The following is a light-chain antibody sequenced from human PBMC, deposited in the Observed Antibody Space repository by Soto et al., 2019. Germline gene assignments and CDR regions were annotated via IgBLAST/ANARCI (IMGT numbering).Light chain of an antibody. CDR3: QPYTNWPPNT. V-gene: IGKV3-15*01. Sequence: THSPDTVPESPGESATLSCRASQRVYSNLAWYQQRPGQAPRLLIYGASTRATGVPARFSGRGSGTEFTLTISSLQSEDFAVYYCQPYTNWPPNTFGQGTRLEIK. J-gene: IGKJ5*01. CDR2: GAS. CDR1: QRVYSN.